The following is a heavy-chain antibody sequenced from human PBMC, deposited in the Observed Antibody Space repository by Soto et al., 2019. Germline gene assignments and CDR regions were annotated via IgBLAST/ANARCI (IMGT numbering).Heavy chain of an antibody. J-gene: IGHJ4*02. Sequence: QVYLVQSGAEVKKPGSSVKVSCKALRGTFTNYAFSWVRQAPGQGLEWMGGIMPFFGSGNYAQKFQGRINVSADGSTSAVYVELTSLRSEVTAVYYCARDRAGYYSHFVYWGQGTLVTVSS. V-gene: IGHV1-69*01. CDR1: RGTFTNYA. CDR2: IMPFFGSG. CDR3: ARDRAGYYSHFVY. D-gene: IGHD3-22*01.